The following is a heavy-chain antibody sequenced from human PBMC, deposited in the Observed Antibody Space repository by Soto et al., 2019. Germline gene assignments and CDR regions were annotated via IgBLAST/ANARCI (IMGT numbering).Heavy chain of an antibody. Sequence: RASVKVSCKASGYTFTGYYMHWVRQAPGQGLEWMGWINPNSGGTNYAQKFQGWVTMTRDTSISTAYMELSRLRSDDTAVYYCARFIKYYDFWSGTHDAVDIWGQGTMVTVSS. J-gene: IGHJ3*02. D-gene: IGHD3-3*01. CDR3: ARFIKYYDFWSGTHDAVDI. CDR2: INPNSGGT. CDR1: GYTFTGYY. V-gene: IGHV1-2*04.